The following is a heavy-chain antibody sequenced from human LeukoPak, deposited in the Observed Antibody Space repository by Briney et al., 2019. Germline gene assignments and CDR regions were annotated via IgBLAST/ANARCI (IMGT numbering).Heavy chain of an antibody. CDR2: IYYSGST. CDR3: AGGDRWLRPPYFDY. J-gene: IGHJ4*02. Sequence: SETLSLTCTVSGGSISSYYWSWIRQPPGKGLEGIGYIYYSGSTKYNPSLKSRVTISVDTSKNQFSLKLSSVTAADTAVYYCAGGDRWLRPPYFDYWGQGTLVTVSS. V-gene: IGHV4-59*01. D-gene: IGHD2-21*02. CDR1: GGSISSYY.